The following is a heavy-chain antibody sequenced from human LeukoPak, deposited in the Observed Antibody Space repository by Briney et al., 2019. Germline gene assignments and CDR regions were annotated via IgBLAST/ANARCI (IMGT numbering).Heavy chain of an antibody. CDR1: GGSISSYY. CDR3: ARQRVGYGVTGGYFDY. D-gene: IGHD4-17*01. J-gene: IGHJ4*02. CDR2: IYYSGST. V-gene: IGHV4-59*08. Sequence: SETLSLTCTVSGGSISSYYWSWIRQPPGKGLEWIGYIYYSGSTNYNPSLKSRVTISVDTSKNQFPLKLSSVTAADTAVYYCARQRVGYGVTGGYFDYWGQGTLVTVSS.